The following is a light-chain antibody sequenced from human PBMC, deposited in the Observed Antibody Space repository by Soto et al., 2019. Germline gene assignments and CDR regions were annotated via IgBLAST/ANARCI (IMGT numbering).Light chain of an antibody. CDR1: SSDIGGYHL. V-gene: IGLV2-23*01. CDR3: CSYAGSRIYV. J-gene: IGLJ1*01. CDR2: EGT. Sequence: QSVLAQPASVSGSPGQSSTIPCTGTSSDIGGYHLVSWYQQHPGKAPQLMIFEGTKRPSGVSNRFSGSKSGNAASLTISGLQTEDEADYYCCSYAGSRIYVFGTGTKVTVL.